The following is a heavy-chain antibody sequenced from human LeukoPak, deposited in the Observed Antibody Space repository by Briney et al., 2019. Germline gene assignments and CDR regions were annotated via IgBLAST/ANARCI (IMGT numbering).Heavy chain of an antibody. CDR3: AKGQSGNYEYYFDF. Sequence: ASVKVSCKASGGTLSSYAISWVRQAPGQGLEWMGWISAYTGNTDYAQKLQGRVTMTTDTSTSTAYMELRSLRSDDTAVYYCAKGQSGNYEYYFDFWGQGTLVTVSS. V-gene: IGHV1-18*01. D-gene: IGHD1-26*01. CDR2: ISAYTGNT. J-gene: IGHJ4*02. CDR1: GGTLSSYA.